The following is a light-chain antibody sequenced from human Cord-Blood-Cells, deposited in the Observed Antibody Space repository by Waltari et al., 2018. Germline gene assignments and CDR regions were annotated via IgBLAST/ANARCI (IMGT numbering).Light chain of an antibody. CDR2: AAS. CDR3: QQYYSYPWT. J-gene: IGKJ1*01. V-gene: IGKV1-8*01. CDR1: QGISSY. Sequence: AIRMTQSPSSLPASTGDRVTITCRASQGISSYLAWDQQKPGKAPKLLIYAASTLQSGVPSRFSGSGSGTDFTLTISCLQSEDFATYYCQQYYSYPWTFGQGTKVEIK.